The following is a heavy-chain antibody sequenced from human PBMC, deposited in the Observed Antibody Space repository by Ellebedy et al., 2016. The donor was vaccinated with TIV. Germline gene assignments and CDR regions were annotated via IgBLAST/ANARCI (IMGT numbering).Heavy chain of an antibody. J-gene: IGHJ6*03. CDR2: ISGSGGST. CDR3: AKDRRYYMDV. CDR1: GFTFSSYA. V-gene: IGHV3-23*01. Sequence: GESLKISXAASGFTFSSYAMSWVRQAPGKGLEWVSAISGSGGSTYYADSVKGRFTISRDNSKNTLYLQMNSLRAEDTAVYYCAKDRRYYMDVWGKGTTVTVSS.